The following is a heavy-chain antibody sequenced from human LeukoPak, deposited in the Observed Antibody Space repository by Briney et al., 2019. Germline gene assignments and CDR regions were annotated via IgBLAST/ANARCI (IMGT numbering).Heavy chain of an antibody. Sequence: ASVKVSCKVSGYTLTELSMHCVRQAPGKGLEWMGGFDPEDGETIYAQKFQGRVTMTEDTSTDTAYMELSSLRSEDTAVYYCATDSIAAAGKDYWGQGTLVTVSS. CDR2: FDPEDGET. CDR1: GYTLTELS. D-gene: IGHD6-13*01. J-gene: IGHJ4*02. CDR3: ATDSIAAAGKDY. V-gene: IGHV1-24*01.